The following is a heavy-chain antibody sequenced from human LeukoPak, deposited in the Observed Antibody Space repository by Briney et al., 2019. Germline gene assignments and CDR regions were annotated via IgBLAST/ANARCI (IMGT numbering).Heavy chain of an antibody. V-gene: IGHV3-66*01. CDR3: ARDPGYGLGVDYGDY. D-gene: IGHD3-10*01. J-gene: IGHJ4*02. CDR1: GFTVSGNY. Sequence: GGSLRLSCAASGFTVSGNYMSWVRQAPGKGLEWLSVIHRGGNTYYADSVKGRFTISRDSSKNTVFLQMDSLRAEDAAVYYCARDPGYGLGVDYGDYWGQGTLVTVSS. CDR2: IHRGGNT.